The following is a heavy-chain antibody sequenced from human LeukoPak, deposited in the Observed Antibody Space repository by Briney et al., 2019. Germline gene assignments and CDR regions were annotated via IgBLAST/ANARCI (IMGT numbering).Heavy chain of an antibody. CDR3: ARGNVWAAARTFDP. D-gene: IGHD6-13*01. Sequence: SETLSLTCAVYGGSFSGYYWSWIRQPPGKGLEWIGEINHSGSTNYNPSLKSRVTISVDTSKNQFSLKLSSVTAADTAVYYCARGNVWAAARTFDPWGQGTLVTVSS. V-gene: IGHV4-34*01. CDR1: GGSFSGYY. CDR2: INHSGST. J-gene: IGHJ5*02.